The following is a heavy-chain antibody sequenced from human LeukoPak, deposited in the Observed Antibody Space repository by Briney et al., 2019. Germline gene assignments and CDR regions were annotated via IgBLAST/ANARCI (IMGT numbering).Heavy chain of an antibody. J-gene: IGHJ1*01. CDR3: ARTEFVVVTAIRAKYFQH. CDR1: GGSFSGYY. Sequence: SETLSLTCAVYGGSFSGYYWSWIRQPPGKGLEWIGEINHSGSTNYNPPLKSRVTISVDTSKNQFSLKLSSVTAADTAVYYCARTEFVVVTAIRAKYFQHWGQGTLVTVSS. V-gene: IGHV4-34*01. D-gene: IGHD2-21*02. CDR2: INHSGST.